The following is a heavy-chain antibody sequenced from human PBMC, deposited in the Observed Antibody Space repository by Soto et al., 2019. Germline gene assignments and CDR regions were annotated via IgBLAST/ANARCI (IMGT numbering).Heavy chain of an antibody. Sequence: QVQLQESGPGLLKPSQTLSLTCTLSGDYLTRSDYYWSWIRQAPGKGLEWIGYISYSGNSHYNPSLRSRLTIAIDTSKRQISLTLASVTAADTAVYYCARVGQVVYVPPLRNYYRYGMDVWGQGATVAVS. J-gene: IGHJ6*02. CDR2: ISYSGNS. CDR3: ARVGQVVYVPPLRNYYRYGMDV. CDR1: GDYLTRSDYY. V-gene: IGHV4-30-4*01. D-gene: IGHD2-8*02.